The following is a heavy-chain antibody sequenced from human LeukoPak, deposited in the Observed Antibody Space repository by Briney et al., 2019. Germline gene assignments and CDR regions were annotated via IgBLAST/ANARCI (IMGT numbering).Heavy chain of an antibody. Sequence: SVKVSCKASGGTSSSYAISWVRQAPGQGLEWMGGITPIFGTANYAQKFQGRVTITTDESTSTAYMELSSLRSEDTAVYYCARGYCSGGSCYSETINQNWFDPWGQGTLVTVSS. J-gene: IGHJ5*02. V-gene: IGHV1-69*05. D-gene: IGHD2-15*01. CDR1: GGTSSSYA. CDR2: ITPIFGTA. CDR3: ARGYCSGGSCYSETINQNWFDP.